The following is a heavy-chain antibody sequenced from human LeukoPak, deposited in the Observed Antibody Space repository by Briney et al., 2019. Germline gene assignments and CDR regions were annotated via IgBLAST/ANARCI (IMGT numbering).Heavy chain of an antibody. CDR1: GFTFSNYW. D-gene: IGHD6-19*01. V-gene: IGHV3-7*03. Sequence: GGSLRLSCAASGFTFSNYWMSWVRQAPGTGLEWVANIKQDGSEKYYADSLKGRFTISRDNAKNSLYLQMNSLRAEDTAVYYCARGQGLGYWGQGTLVTVSP. CDR3: ARGQGLGY. CDR2: IKQDGSEK. J-gene: IGHJ4*02.